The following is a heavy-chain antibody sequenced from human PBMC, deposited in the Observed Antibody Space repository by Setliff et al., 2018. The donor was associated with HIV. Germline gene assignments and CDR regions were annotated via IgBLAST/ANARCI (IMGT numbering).Heavy chain of an antibody. CDR1: GGSISSSSYY. V-gene: IGHV4-39*01. J-gene: IGHJ4*02. CDR2: IYYSGST. Sequence: SETLSLTCTVSGGSISSSSYYWGWIRQPPGKGLEWIGTIYYSGSTYYNPSLKSRVTISVDTSKNQFSLKLSSVTAADTAVYYCARAGRADDIVVVVAARGYFDYWGQGTLVTVSS. D-gene: IGHD2-15*01. CDR3: ARAGRADDIVVVVAARGYFDY.